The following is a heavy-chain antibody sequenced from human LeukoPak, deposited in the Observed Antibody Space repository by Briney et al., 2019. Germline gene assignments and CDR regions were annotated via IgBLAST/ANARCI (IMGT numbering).Heavy chain of an antibody. CDR2: ISAYNGNT. CDR3: ARCAIFGVARGPDDAFDI. Sequence: ASVKVSCKASGGTFSSYAISWVRQAPGQGLEWMGWISAYNGNTNYAQKLQGRVTMTTDTSTSTAYMELRSLRSDDTAVYYCARCAIFGVARGPDDAFDIWGQGTMVTVSS. CDR1: GGTFSSYA. D-gene: IGHD3-3*01. J-gene: IGHJ3*02. V-gene: IGHV1-18*01.